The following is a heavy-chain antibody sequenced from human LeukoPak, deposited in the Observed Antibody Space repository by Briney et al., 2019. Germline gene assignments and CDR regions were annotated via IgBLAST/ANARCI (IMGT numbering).Heavy chain of an antibody. Sequence: PGGALRLSCAAPGFTFSTYWMSWVRQALGKGLEWVANIKQDGSAKYYVDSVKGRFTISRDNAKNSLYLQMNSLRVEDTALYYCVRGYADYANWFDRWGQGTLVTVSS. CDR1: GFTFSTYW. CDR3: VRGYADYANWFDR. CDR2: IKQDGSAK. J-gene: IGHJ5*02. D-gene: IGHD4-17*01. V-gene: IGHV3-7*01.